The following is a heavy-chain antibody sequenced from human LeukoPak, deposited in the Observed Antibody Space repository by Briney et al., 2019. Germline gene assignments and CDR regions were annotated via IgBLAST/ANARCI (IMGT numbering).Heavy chain of an antibody. CDR3: ARQGVDTTMVIDY. Sequence: PSETLSLTCTVSGGSISSYYWSWIRQPPGKGLEWIGYIYYSGSTNYNPSLKSRVTISVDTSKNQFSLKLSSVTTADTAVYYCARQGVDTTMVIDYWGQGTLVTVSS. J-gene: IGHJ4*02. CDR1: GGSISSYY. CDR2: IYYSGST. V-gene: IGHV4-59*08. D-gene: IGHD5-18*01.